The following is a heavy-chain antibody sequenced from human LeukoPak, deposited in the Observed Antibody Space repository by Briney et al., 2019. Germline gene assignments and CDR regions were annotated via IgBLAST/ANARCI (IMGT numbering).Heavy chain of an antibody. D-gene: IGHD3-10*01. J-gene: IGHJ5*02. CDR3: ARPLMYFYGSETYFWFDP. Sequence: GGSLRLSCAASGFTFTTYWMGWVRQAPGKGLEWVANIKQDGSEQYYVDSVKGRFTISRGNAKNSLSLQMNSLRAEDTAVYYCARPLMYFYGSETYFWFDPWGQGILVTVSS. V-gene: IGHV3-7*01. CDR2: IKQDGSEQ. CDR1: GFTFTTYW.